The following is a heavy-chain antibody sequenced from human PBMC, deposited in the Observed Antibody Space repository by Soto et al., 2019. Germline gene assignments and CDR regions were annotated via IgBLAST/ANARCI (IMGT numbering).Heavy chain of an antibody. CDR3: AKASSWYYYYSMDV. D-gene: IGHD3-16*01. CDR2: MNPNTGTT. Sequence: GASVKVSCKASGYTFSTYDISWVRQATGQGLEWMGWMNPNTGTTGYAQKLQGRVTITRNTSISTVYMELNTLRVEDTGIYYCAKASSWYYYYSMDVWGRGTAVTVSS. CDR1: GYTFSTYD. J-gene: IGHJ6*02. V-gene: IGHV1-8*01.